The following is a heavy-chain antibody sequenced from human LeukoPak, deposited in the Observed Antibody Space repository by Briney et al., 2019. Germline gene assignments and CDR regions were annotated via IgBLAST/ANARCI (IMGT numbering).Heavy chain of an antibody. V-gene: IGHV4-59*01. CDR3: VRGSRGYSYG. CDR2: IYYSGST. J-gene: IGHJ4*02. Sequence: SETLSLTCTVSGGSISSYYWSWIRQPPGKGLEWIGYIYYSGSTNYNPSLKSRVTISVDTSKNQFSLKLSSVTAADTAVYYCVRGSRGYSYGWGQGTLVTVSS. CDR1: GGSISSYY. D-gene: IGHD5-18*01.